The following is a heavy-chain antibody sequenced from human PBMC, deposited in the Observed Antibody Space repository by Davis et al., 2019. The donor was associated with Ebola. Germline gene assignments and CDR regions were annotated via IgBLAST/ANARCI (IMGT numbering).Heavy chain of an antibody. CDR3: ARARYDFWSGYGMDV. D-gene: IGHD3-3*01. CDR2: IRSKANSYAT. J-gene: IGHJ6*02. CDR1: GFTFSGSA. V-gene: IGHV3-73*01. Sequence: GESLKISCAASGFTFSGSAMHWVRQASGKGLEWVGRIRSKANSYATAYAASVKGRFTISRDDSKNTAYLQMNSLRAEDTAVYYCARARYDFWSGYGMDVWGQGTTVTVSS.